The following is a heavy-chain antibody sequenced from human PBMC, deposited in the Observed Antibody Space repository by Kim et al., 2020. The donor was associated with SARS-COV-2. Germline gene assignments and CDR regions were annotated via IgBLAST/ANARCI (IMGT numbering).Heavy chain of an antibody. CDR2: IYYSGST. CDR1: GGSISSSSYY. D-gene: IGHD1-26*01. CDR3: ARRGGLRWWELPYYYYYYGMDV. Sequence: SETLSLTCTVSGGSISSSSYYWGWIRQPPGKGLEWIGSIYYSGSTYYNPSLKSRVTISVDTSKNQFSLKLSSVTAADTAVYYCARRGGLRWWELPYYYYYYGMDVWGQGTTVTVSS. J-gene: IGHJ6*02. V-gene: IGHV4-39*01.